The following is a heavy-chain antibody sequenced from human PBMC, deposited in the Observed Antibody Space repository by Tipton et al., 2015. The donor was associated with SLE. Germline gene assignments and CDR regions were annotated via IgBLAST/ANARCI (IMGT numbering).Heavy chain of an antibody. CDR2: INHSGST. CDR3: ARGGGGSYRWFDP. V-gene: IGHV4-34*01. D-gene: IGHD2-15*01. J-gene: IGHJ5*02. CDR1: GGSFSGYY. Sequence: TLSLTCAVYGGSFSGYYWSLIRQPPGKGLEWIGEINHSGSTNYNPSLKSRVTISVDRSKNQFSLKLSSVTAADTAVYYCARGGGGSYRWFDPWGQGTLVTVSS.